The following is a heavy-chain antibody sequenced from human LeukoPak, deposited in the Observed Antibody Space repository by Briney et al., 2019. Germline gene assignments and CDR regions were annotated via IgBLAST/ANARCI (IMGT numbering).Heavy chain of an antibody. D-gene: IGHD3-16*01. CDR3: AKDPNYDYVWGGFDY. CDR2: VSGSGGRT. V-gene: IGHV3-23*01. J-gene: IGHJ4*02. Sequence: VGSLRLSCAASGVTFSRYAMSWVRQAPGKGMEWVGAVSGSGGRTYYADSVNERFTISRENSKNTLYLQMNSLRAEETAVYYCAKDPNYDYVWGGFDYWGQGTLVTVSS. CDR1: GVTFSRYA.